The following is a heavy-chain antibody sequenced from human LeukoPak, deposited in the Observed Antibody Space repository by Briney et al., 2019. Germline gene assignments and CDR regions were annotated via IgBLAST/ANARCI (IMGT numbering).Heavy chain of an antibody. D-gene: IGHD6-13*01. Sequence: PGGSLRLSCAASGFTFSSYAVSWVRQAPGKGLEWVSSISGSGVATYSADSVKGRFTISRDNSKNTLYLQMSSLRAEDTAVYYCAKDWGYSSSQGSYFDYWGQGTLVTVSS. CDR3: AKDWGYSSSQGSYFDY. CDR2: ISGSGVAT. V-gene: IGHV3-23*01. CDR1: GFTFSSYA. J-gene: IGHJ4*02.